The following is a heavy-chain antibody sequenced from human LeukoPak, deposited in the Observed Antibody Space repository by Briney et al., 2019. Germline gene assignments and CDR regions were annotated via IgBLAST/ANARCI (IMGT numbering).Heavy chain of an antibody. CDR2: IYSDNT. J-gene: IGHJ4*02. D-gene: IGHD4/OR15-4a*01. CDR3: ARRAGAYSHPYDY. V-gene: IGHV3-53*01. Sequence: GGSLRLSCAASGFTVSTNSMRWVRQAPGKGLEWVSFIYSDNTHYSDSVKGRFTISRDNSKNTLYLQMNSLRAEDTAVYYCARRAGAYSHPYDYWGQGTLVTVSS. CDR1: GFTVSTNS.